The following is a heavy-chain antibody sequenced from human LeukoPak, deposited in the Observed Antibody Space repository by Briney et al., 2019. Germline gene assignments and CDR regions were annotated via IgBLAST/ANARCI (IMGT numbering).Heavy chain of an antibody. CDR3: ARDRLVRSQEDMNTVTGPLLY. Sequence: SETLSLTCAVSGGSISSSNWWSWIRQPPGKGLEWIGEIYHSGSTNYNPSLKSRVTISVDKSKNQFSLKLSSVTAADTAVYYCARDRLVRSQEDMNTVTGPLLYWGQGTLVTVSS. D-gene: IGHD4-17*01. CDR2: IYHSGST. V-gene: IGHV4-4*02. J-gene: IGHJ4*02. CDR1: GGSISSSNW.